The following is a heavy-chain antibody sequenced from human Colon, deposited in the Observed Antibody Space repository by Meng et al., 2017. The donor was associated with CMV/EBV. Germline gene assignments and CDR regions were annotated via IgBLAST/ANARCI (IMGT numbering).Heavy chain of an antibody. V-gene: IGHV3-30*18. J-gene: IGHJ4*02. Sequence: SFSNYGMHWVRQAPGKGLEWVALISFDGNNKYYTDSVKGRFTISRDNSKNTLYLQMNSLRAEDTAVYYCAKVRGKVGATGYFDSWGQGTLVTVSS. D-gene: IGHD1-26*01. CDR1: SFSNYG. CDR3: AKVRGKVGATGYFDS. CDR2: ISFDGNNK.